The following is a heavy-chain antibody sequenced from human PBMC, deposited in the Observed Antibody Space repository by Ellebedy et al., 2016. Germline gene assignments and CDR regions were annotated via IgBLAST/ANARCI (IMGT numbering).Heavy chain of an antibody. CDR1: GFTFSDSS. CDR2: ISVTGTSI. CDR3: AREDAEAFDI. Sequence: GESLKISCAASGFTFSDSSLNWVRQAPGKGLEWIAHISVTGTSIFYPDSVRGRFSISRDNAKNSLYLQMNSLRVEDTALYYCAREDAEAFDIWGQGTMVTVSS. V-gene: IGHV3-48*04. J-gene: IGHJ3*02.